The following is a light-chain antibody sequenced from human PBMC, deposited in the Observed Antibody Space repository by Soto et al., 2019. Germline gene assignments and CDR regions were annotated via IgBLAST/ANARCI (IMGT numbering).Light chain of an antibody. CDR3: QQRSNWPSVT. Sequence: EIVLTQSPATLSLSPGERATVACRSSQSVSILLAWYQQKPGQAPRLLIYDASNRATGIPARFSGSGSGTDFTLTISSLEPEDFAVYYCQQRSNWPSVTFGQGTRLEIK. J-gene: IGKJ5*01. CDR1: QSVSIL. V-gene: IGKV3-11*01. CDR2: DAS.